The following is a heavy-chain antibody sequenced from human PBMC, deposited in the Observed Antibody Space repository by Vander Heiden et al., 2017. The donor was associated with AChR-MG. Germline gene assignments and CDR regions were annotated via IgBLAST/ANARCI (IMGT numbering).Heavy chain of an antibody. CDR3: ARGSRSRGYLDY. CDR2: INHSGTT. J-gene: IGHJ4*02. Sequence: QVQLQQWGAGLLQPSETLSLSCAVYGGSFSDYYWSWIRQPPGKGLEWIGEINHSGTTNYTPPLKTRVTISVDTSKNQFSLKLSSVTAADTAVYYCARGSRSRGYLDYWGQGTLVTVS. CDR1: GGSFSDYY. D-gene: IGHD3-22*01. V-gene: IGHV4-34*01.